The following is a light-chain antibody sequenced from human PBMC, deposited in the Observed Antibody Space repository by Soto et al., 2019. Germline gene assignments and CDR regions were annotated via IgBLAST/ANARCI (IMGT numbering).Light chain of an antibody. CDR3: QQSDSLPPT. CDR1: QDINNF. Sequence: DIQMTQSPSSLSASVGDRVTITCQASQDINNFLHWYEQRPGKAPKLLIYDAIKLDTGVPSRFSGSGSGTHFTFTISILQPEDIATYCCQQSDSLPPTFGGGTKVEI. V-gene: IGKV1-33*01. J-gene: IGKJ4*01. CDR2: DAI.